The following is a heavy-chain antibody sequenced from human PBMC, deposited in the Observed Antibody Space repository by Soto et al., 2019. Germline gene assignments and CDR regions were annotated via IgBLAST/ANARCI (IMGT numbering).Heavy chain of an antibody. Sequence: EVQLVESGGGLVKPGGSLRLSCAASGFTFSSYSMNWVRQAPGKGLEWVSSISSSSSYIYYADSVKGRFTISRDNAKNSLYLQMNSLRAEDTAVYYCARDQGYCSSTSCYNYYYYYMDVWGKGTTVTVSS. J-gene: IGHJ6*03. CDR1: GFTFSSYS. CDR3: ARDQGYCSSTSCYNYYYYYMDV. V-gene: IGHV3-21*01. CDR2: ISSSSSYI. D-gene: IGHD2-2*01.